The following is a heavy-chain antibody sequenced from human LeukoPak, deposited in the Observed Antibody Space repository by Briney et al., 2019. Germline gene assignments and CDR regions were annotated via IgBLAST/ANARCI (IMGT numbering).Heavy chain of an antibody. Sequence: GGSLRLSCAASGFTVSSNYMSWVRQAPGKGLEWVSVIYSGGSTYYADSVKGRFTISRDNSKNTLYLQMNSLRAEDTAVYYCATSHFFSEDAFDIWGQGTMVTVSS. D-gene: IGHD2-2*01. J-gene: IGHJ3*02. CDR2: IYSGGST. V-gene: IGHV3-53*01. CDR1: GFTVSSNY. CDR3: ATSHFFSEDAFDI.